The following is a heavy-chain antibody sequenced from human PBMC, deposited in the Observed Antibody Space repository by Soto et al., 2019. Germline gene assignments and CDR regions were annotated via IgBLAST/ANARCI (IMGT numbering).Heavy chain of an antibody. D-gene: IGHD1-1*01. Sequence: QVQLQQSGPGLVKPSETLSLTCSVSSGPTSSHNWGWIRQTPGRGLEWIGYVYSTGGTSYNPSLTSRVTISADTSTNHISLTLTSVTAADTAVYDCVRQGIGNLHGLVDVWGQGTTVRVSS. CDR1: SGPTSSHN. CDR2: VYSTGGT. J-gene: IGHJ6*02. V-gene: IGHV4-59*08. CDR3: VRQGIGNLHGLVDV.